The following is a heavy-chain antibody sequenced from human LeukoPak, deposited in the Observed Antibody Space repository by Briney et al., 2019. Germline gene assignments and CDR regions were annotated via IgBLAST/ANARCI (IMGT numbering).Heavy chain of an antibody. CDR2: ISGSDGGT. Sequence: PGGSLRLSCAASGFTFSNYAMNWVRQSPGKGLEWVSIISGSDGGTYYADSVKGRFTISRDNSKNTLYLQMNSLRAEDTAVYYCARLLATTGTRYFDYWGQGTLVTVSS. CDR1: GFTFSNYA. V-gene: IGHV3-23*01. J-gene: IGHJ4*02. D-gene: IGHD6-13*01. CDR3: ARLLATTGTRYFDY.